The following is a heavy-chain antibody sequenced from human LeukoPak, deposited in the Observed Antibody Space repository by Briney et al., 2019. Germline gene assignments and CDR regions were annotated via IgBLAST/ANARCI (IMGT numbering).Heavy chain of an antibody. CDR1: GGSFSGYY. D-gene: IGHD1-1*01. CDR3: ARDSSNWNDDGDYFDY. V-gene: IGHV4-34*01. J-gene: IGHJ4*02. CDR2: INHSGST. Sequence: SETLSLTCAVYGGSFSGYYWSWIRQPPGKGLEWIGEINHSGSTNYNPSLKSRVTISVDTSKNQFSLKLSSVTAADTAVYYCARDSSNWNDDGDYFDYWGQGTLVTVSS.